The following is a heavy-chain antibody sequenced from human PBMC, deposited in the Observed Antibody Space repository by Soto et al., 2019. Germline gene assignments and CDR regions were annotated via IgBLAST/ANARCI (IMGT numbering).Heavy chain of an antibody. D-gene: IGHD3-22*01. CDR1: GGTFSRYI. Sequence: SVEVSCKASGGTFSRYIINWVRQAPGQGLEWMGGIIPIFGTGIYAQKFQGRVTITADESTSTAYMELNSLRSEDTALYYCALNTKTAVAYFCNFGGQGTLVTVSA. V-gene: IGHV1-69*13. J-gene: IGHJ4*02. CDR3: ALNTKTAVAYFCNF. CDR2: IIPIFGTG.